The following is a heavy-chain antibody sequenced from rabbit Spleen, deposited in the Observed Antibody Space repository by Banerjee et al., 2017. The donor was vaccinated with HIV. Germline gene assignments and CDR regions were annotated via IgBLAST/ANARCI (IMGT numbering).Heavy chain of an antibody. CDR2: IEPIFGST. V-gene: IGHV1S7*01. CDR3: VRDQAGYAGYGPYYFNL. CDR1: GFDFSSYY. J-gene: IGHJ4*01. Sequence: QSLEESGGGLVKPGASLTLTCKASGFDFSSYYMSWVRQAPGKGLEWIGCIEPIFGSTYYASWVNGRFTISSHNAQNTLYLQLNSLTAADTATYFCVRDQAGYAGYGPYYFNLWGPGTLVTVS. D-gene: IGHD7-1*01.